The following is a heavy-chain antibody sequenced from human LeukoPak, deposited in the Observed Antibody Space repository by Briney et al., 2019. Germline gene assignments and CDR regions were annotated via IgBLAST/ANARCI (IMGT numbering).Heavy chain of an antibody. D-gene: IGHD3-10*01. Sequence: GESLKISCKGSGYSFISYWVGWVRQMPGKGLEWMGIIYPGDSDTRYSPSFQGQVTISADKSISTAYLQWSSLKASDTAMYYCARLRGSGSYYTALDYWGQGTLVTVSS. CDR2: IYPGDSDT. V-gene: IGHV5-51*01. CDR3: ARLRGSGSYYTALDY. CDR1: GYSFISYW. J-gene: IGHJ4*02.